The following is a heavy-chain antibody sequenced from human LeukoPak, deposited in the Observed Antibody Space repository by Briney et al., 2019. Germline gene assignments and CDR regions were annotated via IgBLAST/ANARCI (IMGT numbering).Heavy chain of an antibody. J-gene: IGHJ4*02. D-gene: IGHD3-22*01. CDR3: AKDIGSSGYYYFDY. CDR1: GFTFSSYS. CDR2: ISSSSSYI. Sequence: GGSLRLSCAASGFTFSSYSMNWVRQAPGKGLEWVSSISSSSSYIYYADSAKGRFTISRDNSKNTLYVQMNSLRAEDIALYYCAKDIGSSGYYYFDYWGQGTLVTVSS. V-gene: IGHV3-21*03.